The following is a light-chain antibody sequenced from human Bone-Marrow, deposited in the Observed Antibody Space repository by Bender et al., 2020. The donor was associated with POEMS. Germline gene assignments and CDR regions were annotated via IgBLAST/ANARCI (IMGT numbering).Light chain of an antibody. V-gene: IGLV3-21*04. Sequence: SYALTQPPSVSVAPGKTATITCGGDNIGSKSVQWYQQKPGQAPVLVIYEDVDRPSEIPARFSGSISGNTATLTITGVEAGDEADYYCQVWDRSTDHVVFGGGTKLTVL. CDR1: NIGSKS. CDR2: EDV. CDR3: QVWDRSTDHVV. J-gene: IGLJ3*02.